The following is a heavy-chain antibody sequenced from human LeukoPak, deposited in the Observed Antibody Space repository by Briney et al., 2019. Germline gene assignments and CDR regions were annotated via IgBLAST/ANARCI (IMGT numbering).Heavy chain of an antibody. J-gene: IGHJ4*02. CDR3: ARHVFSYGDYLDY. Sequence: SETLSLTCTVSGGSISSSSYYWGWIRQPPGKGLEGIGRIYYRGSTYYNPSLKSRVTISVDTSKNQFSLKLRYVPAADTAVYYCARHVFSYGDYLDYWGQGTLVTVSS. D-gene: IGHD4-17*01. CDR2: IYYRGST. CDR1: GGSISSSSYY. V-gene: IGHV4-39*01.